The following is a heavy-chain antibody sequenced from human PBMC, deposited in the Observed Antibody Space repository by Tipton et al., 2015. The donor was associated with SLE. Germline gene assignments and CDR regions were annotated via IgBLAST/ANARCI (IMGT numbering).Heavy chain of an antibody. J-gene: IGHJ4*02. CDR1: GGSFSGYY. CDR2: IRYDGSNK. Sequence: LSLTCAVYGGSFSGYYWSWVRQAPGKGLEWVAFIRYDGSNKYYADSVKGRFTISRDNSKNTLYLQMNSLRAEDTAVYYCAKQRGILEWLLYLDYWGQGTLVTVSS. D-gene: IGHD3-3*01. CDR3: AKQRGILEWLLYLDY. V-gene: IGHV3-30*02.